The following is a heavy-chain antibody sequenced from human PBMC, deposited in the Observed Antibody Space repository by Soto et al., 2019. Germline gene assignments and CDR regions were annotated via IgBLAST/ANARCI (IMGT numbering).Heavy chain of an antibody. CDR2: IYPADSDT. CDR1: GYSFNTCW. CDR3: GRRGEVWYHYGMDV. V-gene: IGHV5-51*01. D-gene: IGHD3-16*01. J-gene: IGHJ6*04. Sequence: GESLKISCRGSGYSFNTCWIAWVRQMPGKGLEWMGIIYPADSDTRYSPSFQDQVTISADKSISTAYLQWSSLKASDTALYYCGRRGEVWYHYGMDVWGKGTTVTVSS.